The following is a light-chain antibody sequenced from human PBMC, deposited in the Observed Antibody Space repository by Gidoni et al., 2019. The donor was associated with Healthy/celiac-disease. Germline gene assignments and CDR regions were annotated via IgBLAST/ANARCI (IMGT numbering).Light chain of an antibody. V-gene: IGLV1-40*01. CDR2: GNS. J-gene: IGLJ2*01. CDR1: SSNIVAGYD. Sequence: QSLLTQPPSVSGAPGQWVTISCTGSSSNIVAGYDVHWYQQLPRTPPKLLIYGNSNRPSGVPDRFSGSQSGPSASLAITGLQAEDEADYYCHSYDSSLSGSVFGGGTKLTVL. CDR3: HSYDSSLSGSV.